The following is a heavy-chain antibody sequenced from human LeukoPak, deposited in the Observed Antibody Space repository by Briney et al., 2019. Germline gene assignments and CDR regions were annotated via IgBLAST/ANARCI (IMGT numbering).Heavy chain of an antibody. CDR2: IKTDGSSA. V-gene: IGHV3-74*01. D-gene: IGHD3-10*01. CDR3: AFGGRYFFDY. J-gene: IGHJ4*02. Sequence: GGSLRLSCAASGFSFSSYWMHWVRQAPGKGLVWVSRIKTDGSSATYADSVKGRFTISRDNAKNSLYLQMNSLRAEDTAVYYCAFGGRYFFDYWGQGTLVTVSS. CDR1: GFSFSSYW.